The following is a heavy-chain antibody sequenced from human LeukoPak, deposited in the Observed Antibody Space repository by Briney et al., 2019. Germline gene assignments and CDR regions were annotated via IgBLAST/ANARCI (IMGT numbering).Heavy chain of an antibody. CDR1: GGSITNTNY. CDR2: VNLQGST. Sequence: PSGTLSLTCGVSGGSITNTNYWTWVRQPPGKGLEWIGEVNLQGSTNYNPSLMGRVAISVDTSENHISLQLTSVTAADTAVYYCARDARAIGGSSWYPNWFDPWGQGTLVTVSS. V-gene: IGHV4-4*02. D-gene: IGHD6-13*01. CDR3: ARDARAIGGSSWYPNWFDP. J-gene: IGHJ5*02.